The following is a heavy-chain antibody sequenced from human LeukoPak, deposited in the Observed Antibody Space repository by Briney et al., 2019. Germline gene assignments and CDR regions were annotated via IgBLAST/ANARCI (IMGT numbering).Heavy chain of an antibody. CDR1: GFTVSSNC. J-gene: IGHJ4*02. V-gene: IGHV3-53*01. Sequence: GGSLRLSCVASGFTVSSNCMSWVRQAPGKRLEWVSIIYNDGSTFYADSVKGRFTISRDNSKNTLYLQMDSLSAEDTAVYYCARDYRNGAIDYWGQGTLVTVSS. CDR2: IYNDGST. CDR3: ARDYRNGAIDY. D-gene: IGHD1-1*01.